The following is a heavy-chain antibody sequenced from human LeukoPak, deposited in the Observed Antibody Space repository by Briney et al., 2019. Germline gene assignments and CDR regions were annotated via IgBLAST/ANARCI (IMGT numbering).Heavy chain of an antibody. CDR2: IKSKTDGGKT. Sequence: GGSLRLSCAASGFTFSNAWMSWVRQAPGKGLEWVGRIKSKTDGGKTDYAAPVKGRFTISRDDSKNTLYLQMNSLKTEDTAVYYCTTDRSQLRYFDWLQRKGDAFDIWGQGTMVTVSS. V-gene: IGHV3-15*01. J-gene: IGHJ3*02. CDR1: GFTFSNAW. CDR3: TTDRSQLRYFDWLQRKGDAFDI. D-gene: IGHD3-9*01.